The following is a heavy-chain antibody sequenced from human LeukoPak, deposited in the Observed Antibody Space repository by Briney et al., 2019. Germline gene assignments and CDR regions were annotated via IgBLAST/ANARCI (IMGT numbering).Heavy chain of an antibody. CDR1: GFTFSSYA. D-gene: IGHD6-13*01. CDR3: ARGQGRYSSSWYDAFDI. J-gene: IGHJ3*02. Sequence: GGSLRLSCAASGFTFSSYAMHWVRQAPGKGLEWVAVKGRFTISRDNSKNTLYLQMNSLRAEDTAVYYCARGQGRYSSSWYDAFDIWGQGTMVTVSS. V-gene: IGHV3-30*04.